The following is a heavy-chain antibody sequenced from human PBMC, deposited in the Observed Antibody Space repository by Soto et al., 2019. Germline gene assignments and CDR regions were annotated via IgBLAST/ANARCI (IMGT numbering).Heavy chain of an antibody. J-gene: IGHJ3*02. Sequence: GGSLRLSCAASGFTFSSYAMSWVRQAPGKGLEWVSAISGSGGSTYYADSVKGRFTISRDNSKNTLYLQMNSLRAEDTAVYYCAKDLCSGGSCHDDAFDIWGQGTMVTVSS. D-gene: IGHD2-15*01. V-gene: IGHV3-23*01. CDR3: AKDLCSGGSCHDDAFDI. CDR1: GFTFSSYA. CDR2: ISGSGGST.